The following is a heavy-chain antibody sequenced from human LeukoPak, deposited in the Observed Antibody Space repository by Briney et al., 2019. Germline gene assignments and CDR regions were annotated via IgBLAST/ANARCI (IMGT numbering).Heavy chain of an antibody. V-gene: IGHV4-39*07. D-gene: IGHD2-15*01. Sequence: PSETLSLTCTVSGDSISSTNYYWGWIRQPPGKGLEWIGSIYYSGSTYYNPSLKSRVTISVDTSKNQFSLKLSSVTAADTAVYYCARGYCSGGSCRPSSMEGYAFDIWGQGTMVTVSS. CDR2: IYYSGST. J-gene: IGHJ3*02. CDR1: GDSISSTNYY. CDR3: ARGYCSGGSCRPSSMEGYAFDI.